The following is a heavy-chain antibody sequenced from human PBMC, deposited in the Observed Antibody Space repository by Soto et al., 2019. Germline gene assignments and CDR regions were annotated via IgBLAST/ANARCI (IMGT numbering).Heavy chain of an antibody. CDR1: DGSISGEY. CDR2: MNNTGST. J-gene: IGHJ6*02. D-gene: IGHD2-21*02. CDR3: ARDLWGYCGTDCYPLDV. Sequence: SETPSLTCTVPDGSISGEYWSWIRQPPGKGLEWIGYMNNTGSTVYNPSFKSRVTISVDTSKNQFSLKLNSVTAADTAVYYCARDLWGYCGTDCYPLDVWGQGTTVT. V-gene: IGHV4-59*01.